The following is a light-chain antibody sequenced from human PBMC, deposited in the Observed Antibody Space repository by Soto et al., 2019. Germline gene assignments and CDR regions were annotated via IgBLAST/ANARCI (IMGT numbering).Light chain of an antibody. CDR2: DAS. J-gene: IGKJ5*01. CDR1: QSVGSY. CDR3: QQRSNWPPIT. Sequence: EIVLTQAPATLSSSPGERATLSCRASQSVGSYLAWYQQKPGQAPRLLIYDASNRATGIPARFSGSGSGTDFTLTISGIEPEDFAVYYCQQRSNWPPITFGQGTRLEIK. V-gene: IGKV3-11*01.